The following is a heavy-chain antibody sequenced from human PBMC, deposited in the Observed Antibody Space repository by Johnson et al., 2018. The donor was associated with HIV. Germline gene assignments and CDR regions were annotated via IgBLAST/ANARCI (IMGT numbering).Heavy chain of an antibody. CDR2: INWNGGSK. Sequence: VQLVESGGGSVQPGEYLTLSCAASGFAVTSNNMRWVRQVPGRGLEWVSGINWNGGSKGYGDSVKGRFTISRDNAKNSLYMQMNSLRAEDTALYYCARGVGGAGDDAFDIWGQGNGHRLF. CDR3: ARGVGGAGDDAFDI. V-gene: IGHV3-20*04. D-gene: IGHD6-19*01. J-gene: IGHJ3*02. CDR1: GFAVTSNN.